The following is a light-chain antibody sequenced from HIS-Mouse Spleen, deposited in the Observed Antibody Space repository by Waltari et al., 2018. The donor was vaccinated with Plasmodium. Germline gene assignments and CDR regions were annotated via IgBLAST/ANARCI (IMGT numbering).Light chain of an antibody. CDR1: QSVSSSY. J-gene: IGKJ2*01. V-gene: IGKV3-20*01. Sequence: PGTLSLSPGDRATLSCRASQSVSSSYLAWYQQKPGQAPRLLIYGASSRATGIPDRFSGSGSGTDFTLTISRLEPEDFAVYYCQQYGSSPYTFVQGTKLEIK. CDR3: QQYGSSPYT. CDR2: GAS.